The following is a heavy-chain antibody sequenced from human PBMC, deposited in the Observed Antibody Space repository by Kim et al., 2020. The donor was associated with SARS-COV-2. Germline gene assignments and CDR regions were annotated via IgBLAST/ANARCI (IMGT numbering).Heavy chain of an antibody. CDR2: ISAYNGNT. CDR1: GYTFTSYG. Sequence: ASVKVSCKASGYTFTSYGISWVRQAPGQGLEWMGWISAYNGNTNYAQKLQGRVTMTTDTSTSTAYMELRSLRSDDTAVYYCARYSRGVGATNSHYGMDVWGQGTTVTVSS. J-gene: IGHJ6*02. V-gene: IGHV1-18*01. CDR3: ARYSRGVGATNSHYGMDV. D-gene: IGHD1-26*01.